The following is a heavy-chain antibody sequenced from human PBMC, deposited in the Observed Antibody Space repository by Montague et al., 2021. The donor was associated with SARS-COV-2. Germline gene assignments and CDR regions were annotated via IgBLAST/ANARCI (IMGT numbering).Heavy chain of an antibody. CDR3: ARRITMVRGVTKRNNWSDP. CDR1: GGSISSDNW. D-gene: IGHD3-10*01. J-gene: IGHJ5*02. V-gene: IGHV4-4*02. Sequence: SETLSLTCAVSGGSISSDNWWSWVRQYPGKGLEWIGEIFHSGSTNYNPSLKSRVTMSVDKSKNDFSLTLSPVTAADTAMYYCARRITMVRGVTKRNNWSDPWGRGTLVTVSA. CDR2: IFHSGST.